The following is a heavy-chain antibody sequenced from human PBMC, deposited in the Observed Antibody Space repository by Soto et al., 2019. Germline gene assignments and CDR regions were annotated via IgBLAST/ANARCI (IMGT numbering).Heavy chain of an antibody. CDR2: INPNSGGT. CDR1: GYTFTGYY. Sequence: ASVKVSCKASGYTFTGYYMHWVRQAPGQGLEWMGWINPNSGGTNYAQKFQGWVTMTRDTSISTAYMELSRLRSDDTAVYYCARGQQDFYCSSTSCSNYYYYYGMDVWGQGTTVTVSS. D-gene: IGHD2-2*01. J-gene: IGHJ6*02. CDR3: ARGQQDFYCSSTSCSNYYYYYGMDV. V-gene: IGHV1-2*04.